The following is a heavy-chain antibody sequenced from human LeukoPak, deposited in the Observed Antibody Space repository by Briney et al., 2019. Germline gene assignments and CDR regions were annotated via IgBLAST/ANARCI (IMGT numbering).Heavy chain of an antibody. J-gene: IGHJ5*02. CDR1: GFTFSSYE. CDR3: ARVPPGDTMVWGAHFDP. D-gene: IGHD3-10*01. Sequence: GGSLRLSCAASGFTFSSYEMNWVRQAPGKGLEWVSYISSSGGTIYYADSVKGRFTISRDNAKNSLYLQMNSLRAEDTAVYYCARVPPGDTMVWGAHFDPWGQGTLVTVSS. CDR2: ISSSGGTI. V-gene: IGHV3-48*03.